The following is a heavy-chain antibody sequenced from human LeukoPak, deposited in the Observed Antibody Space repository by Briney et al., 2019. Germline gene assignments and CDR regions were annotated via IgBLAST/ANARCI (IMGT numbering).Heavy chain of an antibody. Sequence: SETLSLTCTVSGDSISSSSYYWGWIRQPPGKGLEWIGRIYTSGSTNYNPSLKSRVTMSVDTSKNQFSLKLSSVTAADTAVYYCARGDFYGSGSYSLFDPWGQGTLVTVSS. J-gene: IGHJ5*02. CDR1: GDSISSSSYY. CDR3: ARGDFYGSGSYSLFDP. CDR2: IYTSGST. D-gene: IGHD3-10*01. V-gene: IGHV4-39*07.